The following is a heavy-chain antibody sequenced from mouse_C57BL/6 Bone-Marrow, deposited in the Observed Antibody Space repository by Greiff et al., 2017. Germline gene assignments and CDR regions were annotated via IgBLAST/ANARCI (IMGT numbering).Heavy chain of an antibody. Sequence: QVQLKQPGAELVQPGASVKLSCKASGYTFTSYWMHWVKQRPGRGLEWIGRIDPNSGGPKYNEKFKSKATLTVDKPSSTAYMQLSSLTSEDSAVYYCASTSHYAMDYWGQGTSVTVAS. V-gene: IGHV1-72*01. CDR3: ASTSHYAMDY. CDR2: IDPNSGGP. D-gene: IGHD6-2*01. CDR1: GYTFTSYW. J-gene: IGHJ4*01.